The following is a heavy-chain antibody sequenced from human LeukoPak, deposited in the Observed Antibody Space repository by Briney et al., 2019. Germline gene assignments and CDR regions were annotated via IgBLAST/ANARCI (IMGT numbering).Heavy chain of an antibody. D-gene: IGHD6-13*01. CDR3: ARDGIGSSFDY. CDR1: GGSVSSGSYY. J-gene: IGHJ4*02. CDR2: IYYSGST. Sequence: PSETLSLTCTVSGGSVSSGSYYWSWLRQPPGKGLEWIGYIYYSGSTNYNPSLKSRVTISVDTSKNQFSLKLSSVTAADTAVYYCARDGIGSSFDYWGQGTLVTVSS. V-gene: IGHV4-61*01.